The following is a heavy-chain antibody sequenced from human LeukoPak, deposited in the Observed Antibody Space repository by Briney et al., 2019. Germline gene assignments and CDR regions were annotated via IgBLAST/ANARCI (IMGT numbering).Heavy chain of an antibody. V-gene: IGHV4-39*02. D-gene: IGHD3-10*01. Sequence: SETLSLTCTVSGGSISDATYYWGWIRQVPGKGLERIGSIYFSGNTYSNPSLRSRLSISVDTSENRFSLKLTSVTAADTALYYCARVSAYYDWFDPWGQGTLVIVSS. CDR3: ARVSAYYDWFDP. CDR2: IYFSGNT. J-gene: IGHJ5*02. CDR1: GGSISDATYY.